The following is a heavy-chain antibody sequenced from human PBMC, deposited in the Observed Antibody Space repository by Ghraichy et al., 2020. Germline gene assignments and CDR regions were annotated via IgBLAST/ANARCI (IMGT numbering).Heavy chain of an antibody. CDR2: ISYDGSNK. V-gene: IGHV3-30*04. Sequence: SLNISCAASGFTFSSYAMHWVRQAPGKGLEWVAVISYDGSNKYYADSVKGRFTISRDNSKNTLYLQMNSLRAEDTAVYYCARDELSITIFGVVGAFDIWGQGTMVTVSS. J-gene: IGHJ3*02. CDR1: GFTFSSYA. CDR3: ARDELSITIFGVVGAFDI. D-gene: IGHD3-3*01.